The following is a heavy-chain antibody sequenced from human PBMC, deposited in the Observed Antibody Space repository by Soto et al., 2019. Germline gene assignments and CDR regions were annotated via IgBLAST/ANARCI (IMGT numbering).Heavy chain of an antibody. Sequence: GGSLRLSCAASGFTFSSYAMSWVRQAPGKGLEWVSAITGGGSRTYYADSVKGRFTISRDYSTNSQHLSMTRIPAEVTALYYCAKGSGPSRTYYFDCWGQGTLVNISS. D-gene: IGHD2-15*01. CDR1: GFTFSSYA. CDR3: AKGSGPSRTYYFDC. J-gene: IGHJ4*02. V-gene: IGHV3-23*01. CDR2: ITGGGSRT.